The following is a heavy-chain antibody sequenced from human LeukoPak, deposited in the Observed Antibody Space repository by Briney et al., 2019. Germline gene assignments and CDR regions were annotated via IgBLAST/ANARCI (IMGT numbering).Heavy chain of an antibody. Sequence: GGSLRLSCAASGFTFSNAWMSWVRQAPGKGLEWVGRIKSKTDGGTTDYAAPVKGRFTISRDDSKNTLYLQMNSLKTEDTAVYYCTTDHRILTGGYFDYWGQGTLVTVSS. J-gene: IGHJ4*02. CDR3: TTDHRILTGGYFDY. CDR2: IKSKTDGGTT. CDR1: GFTFSNAW. D-gene: IGHD3-9*01. V-gene: IGHV3-15*01.